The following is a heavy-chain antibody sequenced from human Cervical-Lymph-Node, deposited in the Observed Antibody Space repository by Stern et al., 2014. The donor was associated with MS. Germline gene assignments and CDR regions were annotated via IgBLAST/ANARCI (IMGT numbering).Heavy chain of an antibody. CDR3: ARQLGHSNFLHY. CDR2: IHPGDSEV. V-gene: IGHV5-51*01. Sequence: VQLGQSGAGVKRPGQSLQISCRASGYSFTNYWVAWVRQKPGKGLEWMGIIHPGDSEVRYSPSFQGRVTMSVDRSINTAYLQWSSLQPSDTAMYYCARQLGHSNFLHYWGQGVLVTVSS. J-gene: IGHJ4*02. CDR1: GYSFTNYW. D-gene: IGHD4-11*01.